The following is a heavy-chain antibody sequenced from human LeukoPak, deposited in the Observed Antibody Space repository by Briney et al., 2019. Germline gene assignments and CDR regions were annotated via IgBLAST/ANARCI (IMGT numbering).Heavy chain of an antibody. D-gene: IGHD6-19*01. Sequence: GGSLRLFCAASGFTFSSNWMTWVRQAPGEGLEWVANIKQDGSDKYSVDSVKGRFTISRDNAKNSLYLQMNSLRAEDTAVYYCARVRSGCYFDYWGQGTLVTVSS. CDR2: IKQDGSDK. J-gene: IGHJ4*02. CDR1: GFTFSSNW. CDR3: ARVRSGCYFDY. V-gene: IGHV3-7*05.